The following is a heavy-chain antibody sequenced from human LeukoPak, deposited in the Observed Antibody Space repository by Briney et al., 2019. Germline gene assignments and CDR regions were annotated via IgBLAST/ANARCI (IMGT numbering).Heavy chain of an antibody. Sequence: GGSLRLSCAASGFTFSNVWMSWVRQAPGKGLEWVGRIKSKTDGGTTDYAAPVKGRFTISRDDSKNTLYLQMNSLKTEDTAVYYCTTDPTEYSSGWYWFDPWGQGTLVTVSS. V-gene: IGHV3-15*01. D-gene: IGHD6-19*01. CDR3: TTDPTEYSSGWYWFDP. CDR1: GFTFSNVW. CDR2: IKSKTDGGTT. J-gene: IGHJ5*02.